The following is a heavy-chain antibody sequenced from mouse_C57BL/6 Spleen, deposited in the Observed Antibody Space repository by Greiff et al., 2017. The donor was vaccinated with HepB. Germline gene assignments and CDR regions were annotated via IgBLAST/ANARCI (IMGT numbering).Heavy chain of an antibody. CDR1: GYTFTSYG. Sequence: QVQLQQSGAELARPGASVKLSCKASGYTFTSYGISWVKQRTGQGLEWIGEIYPRSGNTYYNEKFKGKATLTADKSSSTAYMELRSLTSEDSAVYFCARSYDGTTGDAMDYWGQGTSVTVSS. J-gene: IGHJ4*01. CDR2: IYPRSGNT. CDR3: ARSYDGTTGDAMDY. D-gene: IGHD2-3*01. V-gene: IGHV1-81*01.